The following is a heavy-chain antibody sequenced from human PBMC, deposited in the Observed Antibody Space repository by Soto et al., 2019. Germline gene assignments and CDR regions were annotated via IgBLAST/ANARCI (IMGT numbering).Heavy chain of an antibody. CDR1: GYTFTGYY. CDR3: ARVEWYYDFWSGYPLDGMDV. J-gene: IGHJ6*02. D-gene: IGHD3-3*01. CDR2: INPNSGGT. Sequence: RASVKVSCKASGYTFTGYYMHWVRQAPGQGLEWMGWINPNSGGTNYAQKFQGRVTMTRDTSISTAYMELSRLRSDDTAVYYCARVEWYYDFWSGYPLDGMDVWGQGTTVTVSS. V-gene: IGHV1-2*02.